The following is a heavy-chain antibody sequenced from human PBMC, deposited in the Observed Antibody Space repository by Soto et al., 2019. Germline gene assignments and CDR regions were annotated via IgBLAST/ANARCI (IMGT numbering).Heavy chain of an antibody. CDR3: AKDPQDIVLVPAAMRYYYYGMDV. V-gene: IGHV3-30*18. CDR2: ISYDGSNK. D-gene: IGHD2-2*01. Sequence: QVQLVESGGGVVQPGRSLRLSCAASGFTFSSYGMHWVRQAPGKGLEWVAVISYDGSNKYYADSVKGRFTISRDNSKNPLYLQMNGLRAEDTAVDYCAKDPQDIVLVPAAMRYYYYGMDVWGQGTTVTVSS. J-gene: IGHJ6*02. CDR1: GFTFSSYG.